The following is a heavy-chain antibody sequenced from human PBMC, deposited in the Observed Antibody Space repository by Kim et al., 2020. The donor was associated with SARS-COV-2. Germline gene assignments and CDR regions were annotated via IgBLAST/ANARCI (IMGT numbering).Heavy chain of an antibody. CDR2: INAGNGNT. V-gene: IGHV1-3*01. CDR3: APDSSGYSNWFDP. D-gene: IGHD3-22*01. J-gene: IGHJ5*02. Sequence: ASVNVSCKASGYTFTNYAMHWVRQAPGQRLEWMGWINAGNGNTKYSQKFQGRVTITRDTSASTAYMELSSLRSEDTAVYYCAPDSSGYSNWFDPWGQGTLVTVSS. CDR1: GYTFTNYA.